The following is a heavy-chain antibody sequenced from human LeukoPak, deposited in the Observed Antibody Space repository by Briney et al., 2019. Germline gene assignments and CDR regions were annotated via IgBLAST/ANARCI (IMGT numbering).Heavy chain of an antibody. CDR2: IIPMFGTS. V-gene: IGHV1-69*05. CDR1: GGNFISYA. J-gene: IGHJ4*02. D-gene: IGHD3-3*01. Sequence: SVKVSCKASGGNFISYAVSWVRDAPGQGVEWMGGIIPMFGTSNYAQKFQGRVTITTDESTTTAYMELSSLSSEDTAVYYCATYTLSQFWSGYYHFDYWGQGTLVSVSS. CDR3: ATYTLSQFWSGYYHFDY.